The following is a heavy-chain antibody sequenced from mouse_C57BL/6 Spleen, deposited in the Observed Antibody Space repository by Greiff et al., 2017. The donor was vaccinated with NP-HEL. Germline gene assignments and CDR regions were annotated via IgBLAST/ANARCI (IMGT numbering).Heavy chain of an antibody. CDR3: ARSQAIYSGFDY. CDR2: INPSTGGT. D-gene: IGHD2-1*01. Sequence: VHVKQSGPELVKPGASVKISCKASGYSFTGYYMNWVKQSPEKSLEWIGEINPSTGGTTYNQKFKAKATLTVDKSSSTAYMQLKSLTSEDSAVYYCARSQAIYSGFDYWGQGTTLTVSS. CDR1: GYSFTGYY. V-gene: IGHV1-42*01. J-gene: IGHJ2*01.